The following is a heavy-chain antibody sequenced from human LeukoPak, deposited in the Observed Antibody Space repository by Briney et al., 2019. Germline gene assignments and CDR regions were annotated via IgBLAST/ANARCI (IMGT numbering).Heavy chain of an antibody. CDR3: ARDIYGKNYFDC. J-gene: IGHJ4*02. CDR1: GFTVSSNY. V-gene: IGHV3-53*01. D-gene: IGHD2/OR15-2a*01. CDR2: IYRDGST. Sequence: PGGSLRLSCAASGFTVSSNYMSWVRQAPGKGLEWVSVIYRDGSTYYADSVKGRFTISRDNSKNTLYLQMNSLRAEDTAVYYCARDIYGKNYFDCWGRGTLVTVSS.